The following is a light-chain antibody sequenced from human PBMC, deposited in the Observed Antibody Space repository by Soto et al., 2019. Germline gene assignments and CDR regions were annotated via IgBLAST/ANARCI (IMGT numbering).Light chain of an antibody. CDR3: RSYTSSSTYV. CDR2: EVT. CDR1: GSDVGGYDY. V-gene: IGLV2-14*01. Sequence: QSLLTQPASVSGSPGQSITISCTGTGSDVGGYDYVSWYQHHPGKAPKVMIYEVTNRPSGVSNRFSGSKSGNTASLAISGLLAEDEADYYCRSYTSSSTYVFGTGTKVTVL. J-gene: IGLJ1*01.